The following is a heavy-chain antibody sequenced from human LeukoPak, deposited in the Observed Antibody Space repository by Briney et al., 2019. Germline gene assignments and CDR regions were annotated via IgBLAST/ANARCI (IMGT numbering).Heavy chain of an antibody. V-gene: IGHV4-39*01. J-gene: IGHJ4*02. D-gene: IGHD2-15*01. Sequence: SETLSLTCTVSGGSISSSSYYWGWIRQPPGKGLEWIGSIYYSGSTYYNPSLKSRVTISVDTSKNQFSLKLSPVTAADTAVYYCARGLVRYCSGGSCYSLTSPFDYWGQGTLVTVSS. CDR2: IYYSGST. CDR1: GGSISSSSYY. CDR3: ARGLVRYCSGGSCYSLTSPFDY.